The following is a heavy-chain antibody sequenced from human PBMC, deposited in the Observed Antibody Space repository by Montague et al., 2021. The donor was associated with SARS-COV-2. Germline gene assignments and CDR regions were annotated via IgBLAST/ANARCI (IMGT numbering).Heavy chain of an antibody. J-gene: IGHJ6*03. CDR3: AREGRTTDYDILTGYYYYYYMDV. CDR1: GGSISSGCYN. D-gene: IGHD3-9*01. CDR2: INTSGSS. V-gene: IGHV4-61*02. Sequence: TLSLTCTVSGGSISSGCYNWSRLRPPAGMGLVWNGRINTSGSSNPTLSLQSRVSISADTTKNPLSLKLSSVTAAATAVYCCAREGRTTDYDILTGYYYYYYMDVWGKGTTVTVSS.